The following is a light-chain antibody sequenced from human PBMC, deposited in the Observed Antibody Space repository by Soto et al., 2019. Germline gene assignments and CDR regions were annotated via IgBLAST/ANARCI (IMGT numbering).Light chain of an antibody. Sequence: QSVLTQPASVSGSPGQSITISCTGTSSDIGAYNYVSWYQHHPGKAPKLIIYDVFSRPSGVSNRFSGSKSANTASLTISGLQAEDEADYYCSSYTNSNNLAVFGTGTKVTVL. V-gene: IGLV2-14*03. CDR2: DVF. J-gene: IGLJ1*01. CDR3: SSYTNSNNLAV. CDR1: SSDIGAYNY.